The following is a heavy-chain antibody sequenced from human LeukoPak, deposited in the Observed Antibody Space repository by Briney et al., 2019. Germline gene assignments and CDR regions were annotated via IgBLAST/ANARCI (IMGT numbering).Heavy chain of an antibody. Sequence: PGDSLQISCKGSGYSFTSYWIGWVLRMPGKGLEWMGTIYPGGSDARYSPSFQGQVTISADKSISSAYLQWSSLKASDTAIYYCARDYTRSSPFDYWGQGTLVTVSS. V-gene: IGHV5-51*01. CDR1: GYSFTSYW. D-gene: IGHD2-2*02. CDR2: IYPGGSDA. CDR3: ARDYTRSSPFDY. J-gene: IGHJ4*02.